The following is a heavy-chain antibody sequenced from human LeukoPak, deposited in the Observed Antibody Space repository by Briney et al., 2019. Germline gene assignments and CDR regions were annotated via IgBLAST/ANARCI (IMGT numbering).Heavy chain of an antibody. Sequence: GGSLRLSCAASGFTFSSYSMNWVRQAPGKGLEWVSSISSSSSYIYYADSVKGRFTISRDNAKNSLYLQMNSLRAVDTAVYYCARDVSALLGLLDYWGQGTLVTVSS. CDR2: ISSSSSYI. CDR3: ARDVSALLGLLDY. J-gene: IGHJ4*02. V-gene: IGHV3-21*01. CDR1: GFTFSSYS. D-gene: IGHD2-21*02.